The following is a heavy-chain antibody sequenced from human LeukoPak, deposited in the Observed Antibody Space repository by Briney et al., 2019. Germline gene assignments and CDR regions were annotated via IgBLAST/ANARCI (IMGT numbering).Heavy chain of an antibody. CDR3: AKAAVAGSYYYYYMDV. V-gene: IGHV3-9*01. CDR2: ISWNSGSI. J-gene: IGHJ6*03. Sequence: GRSLRLSCAASGFTFDDYAMHWVRQAPGKGLEWVSGISWNSGSIGYADSVKGRFTISRDNAKNSLYLQMNSLRAEDTALYYCAKAAVAGSYYYYYMDVWGKGTTVTISS. D-gene: IGHD6-19*01. CDR1: GFTFDDYA.